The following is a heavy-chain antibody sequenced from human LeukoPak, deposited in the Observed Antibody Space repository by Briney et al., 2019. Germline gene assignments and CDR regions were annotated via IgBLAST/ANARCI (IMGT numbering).Heavy chain of an antibody. D-gene: IGHD1-1*01. V-gene: IGHV3-21*01. Sequence: PGGSLRLSCAAPGFTFSSYSMNWVRQAPGKGLEWVSSISSSSSYIYYADSVKGRFTISRDNAKNSLYLQMNSLRAEDTAVYYCARDHVGTTAFDIWGQGTMVTVSS. CDR1: GFTFSSYS. CDR2: ISSSSSYI. CDR3: ARDHVGTTAFDI. J-gene: IGHJ3*02.